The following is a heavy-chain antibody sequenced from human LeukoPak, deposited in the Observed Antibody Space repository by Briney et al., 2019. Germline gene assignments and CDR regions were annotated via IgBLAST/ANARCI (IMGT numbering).Heavy chain of an antibody. CDR1: GYILTDYY. CDR3: ARVSSNWYQDYYFDL. Sequence: ASVKVSCKASGYILTDYYMHWVRQAPGQGLEWMGWINPNSGDTNYAQKFQGRVTMTRDTSISTVYMELRRLRYDDTAVYYCARVSSNWYQDYYFDLWGRGALVTVSS. CDR2: INPNSGDT. D-gene: IGHD6-13*01. J-gene: IGHJ2*01. V-gene: IGHV1-2*02.